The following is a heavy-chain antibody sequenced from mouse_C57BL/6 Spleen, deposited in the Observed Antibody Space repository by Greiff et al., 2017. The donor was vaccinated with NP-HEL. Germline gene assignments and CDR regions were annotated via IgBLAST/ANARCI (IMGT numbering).Heavy chain of an antibody. CDR3: ARDYRGPMDY. CDR2: IYPSASET. Sequence: LQQPGAELVRPGSSVKLSCKASGYTFTSYWMDWVKQRPGQGLEWIGNIYPSASETHYKQQFKDKATLTVDKSSSTAYMQLSSLTSEDSAVYYCARDYRGPMDYWGQGTSVTVSS. D-gene: IGHD2-13*01. V-gene: IGHV1-61*01. CDR1: GYTFTSYW. J-gene: IGHJ4*01.